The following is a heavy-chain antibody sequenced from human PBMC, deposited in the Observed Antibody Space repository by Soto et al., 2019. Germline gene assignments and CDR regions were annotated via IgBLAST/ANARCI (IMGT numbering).Heavy chain of an antibody. CDR1: GFTFDDYA. CDR2: ISWNSGSI. Sequence: EVQLVESGGGLVQPGRSLRLSCAASGFTFDDYAMHWVRQAPGKGLEWVSGISWNSGSIGYADSVKGRFTISRDNAKNSLYLQMNSLRAEDTALYYCAKDIQPYSSSFFDYWGQGTLVTVSS. V-gene: IGHV3-9*01. J-gene: IGHJ4*02. CDR3: AKDIQPYSSSFFDY. D-gene: IGHD6-13*01.